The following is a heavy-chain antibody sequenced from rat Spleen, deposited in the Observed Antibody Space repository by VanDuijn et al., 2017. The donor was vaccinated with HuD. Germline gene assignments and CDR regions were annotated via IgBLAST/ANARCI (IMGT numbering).Heavy chain of an antibody. J-gene: IGHJ2*01. CDR3: ARRVYGGFFDY. D-gene: IGHD1-11*01. CDR1: GFTFSDFY. CDR2: ISCDGGST. Sequence: EVQLVESDGGLVQPGRSLKLSCAASGFTFSDFYIAWVRQAPTKGLEWVTTISCDGGSTYYRDSVRGRFTISRDNAKNTLYLQMDSLRSEDTATYYCARRVYGGFFDYWGQGVMVTVSS. V-gene: IGHV5-29*01.